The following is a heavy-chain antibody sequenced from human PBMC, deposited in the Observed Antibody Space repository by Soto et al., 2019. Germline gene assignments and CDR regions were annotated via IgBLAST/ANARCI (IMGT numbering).Heavy chain of an antibody. V-gene: IGHV1-3*01. J-gene: IGHJ4*01. CDR1: GYTFINYA. Sequence: QFQLVQSGAEVKKPGASVKVSCKASGYTFINYAVHWVRQAPGQRLEWMGWINAGKGDIKFSQKFQGRVTFIRDASANTVYLELSSLRSEDTAVYYWARGAIEFAYWGHGTPVTVSS. CDR2: INAGKGDI. CDR3: ARGAIEFAY. D-gene: IGHD2-21*01.